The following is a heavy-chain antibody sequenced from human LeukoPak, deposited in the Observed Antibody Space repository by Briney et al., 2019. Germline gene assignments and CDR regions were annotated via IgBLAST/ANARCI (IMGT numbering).Heavy chain of an antibody. CDR2: IRYDGSNK. Sequence: GGSLRLSCAASGFTFSSYGMHWVRQAPGKGLEWVAFIRYDGSNKYYADSVKGRFTISRDNSKNTLYLQMNTLRAEDTAVYYCARDRVFSGSYVVDYWGQGTLVTVSS. D-gene: IGHD1-26*01. V-gene: IGHV3-30*02. CDR1: GFTFSSYG. J-gene: IGHJ4*02. CDR3: ARDRVFSGSYVVDY.